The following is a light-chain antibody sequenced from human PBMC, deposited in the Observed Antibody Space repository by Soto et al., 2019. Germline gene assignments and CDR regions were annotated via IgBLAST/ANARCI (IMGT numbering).Light chain of an antibody. CDR3: CSYAASYALL. V-gene: IGLV2-11*01. Sequence: QSALTQPRSVSASPGQSVTISCTGTSSNVGGHNYVSWYQQNPGKAPKLMIYDASKRPPGVPDRFSGSKSGNAASLTISGLHAEDEADYYCCSYAASYALLFGGGTKVTVL. CDR1: SSNVGGHNY. J-gene: IGLJ2*01. CDR2: DAS.